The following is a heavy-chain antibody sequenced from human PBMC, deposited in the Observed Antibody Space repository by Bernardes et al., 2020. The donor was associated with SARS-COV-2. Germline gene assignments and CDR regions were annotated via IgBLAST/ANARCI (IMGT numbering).Heavy chain of an antibody. CDR2: IKKDGSET. CDR3: TREFLEWSFDS. CDR1: GLTFSNYW. D-gene: IGHD3-3*01. V-gene: IGHV3-7*03. Sequence: GGSLRLSRVASGLTFSNYWMSWVRQAPGKGLEWVANIKKDGSETYYLDSVKGRFTISRDNAKNSLYLQMNSLRAEDTAVYYCTREFLEWSFDSWGQGTLVTVSS. J-gene: IGHJ4*02.